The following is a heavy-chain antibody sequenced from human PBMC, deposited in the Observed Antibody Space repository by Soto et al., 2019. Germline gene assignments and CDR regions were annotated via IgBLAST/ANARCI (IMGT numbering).Heavy chain of an antibody. CDR3: ARHYSSHWHLVLDS. J-gene: IGHJ4*02. D-gene: IGHD6-19*01. CDR2: IKVSTGIT. V-gene: IGHV1-18*01. Sequence: ASVKVSCKASGYTFVSHGGSGVRQAPGQGLEWMGWIKVSTGITNYAGNFQGRVTMTTDTSTSTVYMELRSLRSADTAVYFCARHYSSHWHLVLDSWGQGTRVAVSS. CDR1: GYTFVSHG.